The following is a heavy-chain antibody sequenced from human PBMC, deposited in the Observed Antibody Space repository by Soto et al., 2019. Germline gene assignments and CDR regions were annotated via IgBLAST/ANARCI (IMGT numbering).Heavy chain of an antibody. CDR3: ARSLVNGTYEAFDI. J-gene: IGHJ3*02. Sequence: EVYLAQSGAEVKKPGEALKISCKGSGYNFNRYWIGWVRQMPGKGLEWMGVIYPGDSDTRYSPSLQGQVTISADKSSSAAYLQWSSLQASVTATYYCARSLVNGTYEAFDIWGQGTMVTVSS. CDR2: IYPGDSDT. D-gene: IGHD6-13*01. CDR1: GYNFNRYW. V-gene: IGHV5-51*03.